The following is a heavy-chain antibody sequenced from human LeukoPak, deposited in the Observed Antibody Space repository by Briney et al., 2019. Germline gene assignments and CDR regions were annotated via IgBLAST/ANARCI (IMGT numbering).Heavy chain of an antibody. Sequence: SVKVSCKASGGTFSSYTISGVRQAPGQGREWMGRIIPILGIANYAQKFQGRVTITADKSTSTAYMELSSLRSEDTAVYYCARSYCSSTSCYSDYWGQGTLVTVSS. V-gene: IGHV1-69*02. D-gene: IGHD2-2*01. J-gene: IGHJ4*02. CDR3: ARSYCSSTSCYSDY. CDR1: GGTFSSYT. CDR2: IIPILGIA.